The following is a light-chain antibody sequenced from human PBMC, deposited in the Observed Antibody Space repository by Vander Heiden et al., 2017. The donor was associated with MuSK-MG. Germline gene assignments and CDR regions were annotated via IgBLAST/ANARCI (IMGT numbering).Light chain of an antibody. CDR2: WAS. J-gene: IGKJ2*01. Sequence: DIVMTQSPDSLAVSLGERATFNCKSSQTVLYNSNDKNYLAWYQHKPGQPPQVLMYWASTRESGVPDRFSGSGSGTDFTLTISSLQAEDVAVYYCQQDYNAPFTFGQGTRVEIK. V-gene: IGKV4-1*01. CDR1: QTVLYNSNDKNY. CDR3: QQDYNAPFT.